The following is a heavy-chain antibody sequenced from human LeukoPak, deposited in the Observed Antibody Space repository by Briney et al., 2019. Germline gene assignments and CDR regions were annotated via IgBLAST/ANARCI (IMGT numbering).Heavy chain of an antibody. CDR3: ARVYSSGWYEY. CDR1: GYSFTGYY. D-gene: IGHD6-19*01. Sequence: ASVKVSCKASGYSFTGYYMHWVRQAPGQGLEWMGRINPNSGGTNYAQKFQGRVTMTRDTSISTAYIELSRLRSDDTAVYFCARVYSSGWYEYWGQGTLATVSS. V-gene: IGHV1-2*06. J-gene: IGHJ4*02. CDR2: INPNSGGT.